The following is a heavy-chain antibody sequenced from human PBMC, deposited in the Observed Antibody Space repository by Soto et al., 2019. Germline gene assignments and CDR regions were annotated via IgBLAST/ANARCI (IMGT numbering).Heavy chain of an antibody. J-gene: IGHJ4*02. CDR3: ARDRVTGITIFGVVKNYFDY. CDR2: ISAYNGNT. Sequence: ASVKVSCKASGYTFTSYGISWVRQAPGQGLEWMGWISAYNGNTNYAQKLQGRVTMTTDTSTSTAYMELRSLRSDDTAVYYCARDRVTGITIFGVVKNYFDYWGQGTLVTVSS. CDR1: GYTFTSYG. D-gene: IGHD3-3*01. V-gene: IGHV1-18*01.